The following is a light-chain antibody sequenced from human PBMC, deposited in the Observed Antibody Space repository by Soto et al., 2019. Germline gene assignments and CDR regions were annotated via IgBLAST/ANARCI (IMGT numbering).Light chain of an antibody. Sequence: QSVLTQPASVSGSPGQSITISCTGASSDLGSYDLVSWYQQHPGKAPKTIIYEVTKRPSGVSKRFSGSKSGNTASLTISGLQPEEEADYYCCSYVGNDFFYVFGHGSKVTVL. V-gene: IGLV2-23*02. J-gene: IGLJ1*01. CDR3: CSYVGNDFFYV. CDR2: EVT. CDR1: SSDLGSYDL.